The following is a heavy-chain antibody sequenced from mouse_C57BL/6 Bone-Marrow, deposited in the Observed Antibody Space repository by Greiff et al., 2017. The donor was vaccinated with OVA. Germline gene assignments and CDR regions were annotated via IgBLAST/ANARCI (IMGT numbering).Heavy chain of an antibody. V-gene: IGHV5-9-1*02. CDR1: GFTFSSYA. CDR2: ISSGGDYI. J-gene: IGHJ4*01. Sequence: DVKLVESGAGLVKPGGSLKLSCAASGFTFSSYAMSWVRQTPEKRLEWVAYISSGGDYIYYADTVKGRFTISRDNARNTLYLQMSSLKSEDTAIYYCTRGDPSTMDYWGQGTSVTVSS. CDR3: TRGDPSTMDY.